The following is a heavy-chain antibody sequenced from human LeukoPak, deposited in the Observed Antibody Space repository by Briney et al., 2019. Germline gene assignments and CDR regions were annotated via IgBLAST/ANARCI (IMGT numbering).Heavy chain of an antibody. CDR3: ATDTAMVPRHYYYYYYGMDV. CDR1: GYTFTSYY. J-gene: IGHJ6*02. D-gene: IGHD5-18*01. V-gene: IGHV1-69*04. CDR2: IIPILGIA. Sequence: GASVKVSCKASGYTFTSYYMHWVRQAPGQGLEWMGRIIPILGIANYAQKFQGRVTITADKSTSTAYMELSSLRSEDTAVYYCATDTAMVPRHYYYYYYGMDVWGQGTTVTVSS.